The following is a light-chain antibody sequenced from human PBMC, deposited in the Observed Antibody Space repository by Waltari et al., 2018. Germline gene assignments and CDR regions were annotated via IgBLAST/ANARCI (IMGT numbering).Light chain of an antibody. J-gene: IGKJ1*01. CDR2: GVS. CDR1: QRVVND. V-gene: IGKV3-15*01. Sequence: EIVMTQSPDTLSASPGERVTLSCRASQRVVNDLAWYQQRTGQAPRLLLYGVSRRATGVAARFSGSGSGTEFSLTISSLQSEDFAVYYCLQYNNWPPWTFGQGTKVEIK. CDR3: LQYNNWPPWT.